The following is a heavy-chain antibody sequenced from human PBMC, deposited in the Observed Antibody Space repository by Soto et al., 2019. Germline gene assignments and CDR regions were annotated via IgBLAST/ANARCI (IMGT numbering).Heavy chain of an antibody. J-gene: IGHJ4*02. CDR2: IYYLGNT. CDR3: AGLYHYESSGYQLNY. D-gene: IGHD3-22*01. CDR1: GGSISSSSSY. Sequence: QLQLQESGPGLAKPSETLSLTCTVAGGSISSSSSYWGWIRQPPGKGLAWVGNIYYLGNTYYNPSLGSRVTISVDTSKNQFSLKMRSVTAADTAVFSCAGLYHYESSGYQLNYWGQGTLVTVSS. V-gene: IGHV4-39*01.